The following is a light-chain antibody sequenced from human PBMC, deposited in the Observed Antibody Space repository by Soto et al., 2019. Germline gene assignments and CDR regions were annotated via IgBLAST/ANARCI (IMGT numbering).Light chain of an antibody. Sequence: QSVLTQPPSASGTPGQRVAISCSGGSSDIGSNPVNWYLHLPGAAPKLLIYRDNQRPSGVPDRFSGSKSGTSASLTISGLQSEDEADYFSSAWDDNIYGPVFGGGTKLTVL. CDR1: SSDIGSNP. J-gene: IGLJ2*01. CDR3: SAWDDNIYGPV. CDR2: RDN. V-gene: IGLV1-44*01.